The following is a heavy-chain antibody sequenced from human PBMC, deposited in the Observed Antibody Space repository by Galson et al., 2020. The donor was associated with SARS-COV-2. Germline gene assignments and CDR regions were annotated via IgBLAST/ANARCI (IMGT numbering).Heavy chain of an antibody. Sequence: SQTLSLTCAISGESVSSNSVSWNWIRQSPSRGLEWLGRTYYRSKWYNDYAGSVKSRINIKPDTSKNQFFLQMNSVTPEDTAVYYCARKMDTVDKYGMDVWGQGTTVTVSS. CDR3: ARKMDTVDKYGMDV. J-gene: IGHJ6*02. CDR1: GESVSSNSVS. D-gene: IGHD5-18*01. V-gene: IGHV6-1*01. CDR2: TYYRSKWYN.